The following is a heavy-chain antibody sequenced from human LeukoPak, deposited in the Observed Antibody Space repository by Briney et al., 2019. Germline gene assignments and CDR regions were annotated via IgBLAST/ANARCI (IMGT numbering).Heavy chain of an antibody. V-gene: IGHV4-59*01. CDR1: GGFLSNYY. CDR2: IYYNGNT. D-gene: IGHD2-21*02. J-gene: IGHJ4*02. Sequence: SETLSLTCTVSGGFLSNYYWSWLRQPPGKGVEWIGYIYYNGNTNYNPSLKSRVTISVDTSKNQFSLKPSSVTAADTAVYYCARAPGVVTVFDYWGQGTLVTVSS. CDR3: ARAPGVVTVFDY.